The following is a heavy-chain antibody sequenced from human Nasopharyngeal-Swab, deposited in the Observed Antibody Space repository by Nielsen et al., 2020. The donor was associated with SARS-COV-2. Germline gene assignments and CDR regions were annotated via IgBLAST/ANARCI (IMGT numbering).Heavy chain of an antibody. CDR2: IIPIFGTA. J-gene: IGHJ5*02. Sequence: SVKVSCKASGGTFSSYAISWVRQAPGQGLEWMGGIIPIFGTANYAQKFQGRVTITADESTSTAYMELSSLRSEDTAVYYRAPIAARQFWFDPWGQGTLVTVSS. D-gene: IGHD6-6*01. V-gene: IGHV1-69*13. CDR1: GGTFSSYA. CDR3: APIAARQFWFDP.